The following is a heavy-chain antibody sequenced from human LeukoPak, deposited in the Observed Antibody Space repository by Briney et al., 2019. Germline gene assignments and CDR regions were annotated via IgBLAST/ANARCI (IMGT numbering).Heavy chain of an antibody. V-gene: IGHV4-59*12. CDR2: IYYSGST. J-gene: IGHJ6*03. CDR3: ARDEVRFLEWANYYYYMDV. D-gene: IGHD3-3*01. Sequence: SETLSLTCTVSGGSISSYYWSWIRQPPGKGLEWIGYIYYSGSTNYNPSLKSRVTISVDTSKNQFSLKLSSVTAADTAVYYCARDEVRFLEWANYYYYMDVWGKGTTVTVSS. CDR1: GGSISSYY.